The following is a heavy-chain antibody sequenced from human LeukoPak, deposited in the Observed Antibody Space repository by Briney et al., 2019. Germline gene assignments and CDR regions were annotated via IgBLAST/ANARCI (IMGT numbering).Heavy chain of an antibody. CDR2: INHSGST. D-gene: IGHD3-9*01. J-gene: IGHJ6*02. V-gene: IGHV4-34*01. CDR3: ARAYYDILTGYRYGMDV. Sequence: SETLSLTCAVYGVSFSGYYWSWIRQPPGKGLEWIGEINHSGSTNYNPSLKSRVTISVDTSKNQFSLKLSSVTAADTAVYYCARAYYDILTGYRYGMDVWGQGTTVTVSS. CDR1: GVSFSGYY.